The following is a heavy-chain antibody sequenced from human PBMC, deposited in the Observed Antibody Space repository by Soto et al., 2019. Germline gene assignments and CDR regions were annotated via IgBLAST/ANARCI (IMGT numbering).Heavy chain of an antibody. D-gene: IGHD4-17*01. CDR1: GFTFSGYA. CDR2: ISGSGGST. V-gene: IGHV3-23*01. CDR3: GRHYGDYVPLDY. J-gene: IGHJ4*02. Sequence: EVQLLESGGGLVQPGGSLRLSCAASGFTFSGYAMSWVRQAPGKGLEWVSAISGSGGSTYYADSVKGRFTISRDNSKNTLYLQMNSLRAEDTAVYYCGRHYGDYVPLDYWGQGTLVTVSS.